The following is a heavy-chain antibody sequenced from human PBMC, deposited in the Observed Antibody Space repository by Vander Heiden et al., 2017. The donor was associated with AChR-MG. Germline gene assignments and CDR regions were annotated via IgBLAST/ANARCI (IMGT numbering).Heavy chain of an antibody. CDR3: ARPDDYVWGSYRHPPAFDI. D-gene: IGHD3-16*02. CDR1: GGTFSSYA. V-gene: IGHV1-69*06. J-gene: IGHJ3*02. Sequence: QVQLVQSGAEVKKPGSSVKVSCKASGGTFSSYAISWGRQAPGQGLEWMGGIIPIFGTANYAQKFQGRVTISADKSTSTAYMELSSLRSEDTAVYYCARPDDYVWGSYRHPPAFDIWGQGTMVTVSS. CDR2: IIPIFGTA.